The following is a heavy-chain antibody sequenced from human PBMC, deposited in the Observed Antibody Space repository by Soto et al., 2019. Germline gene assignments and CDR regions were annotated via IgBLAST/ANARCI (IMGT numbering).Heavy chain of an antibody. Sequence: ETLFLTCTVSGGSINSYYWSWIRQPPGKGLEWIGYIYYSGSTNYNPSLKSRVTISVDTSKNQFSLKLSSVTAADTAVYYCAREDTAMVQDYWGQGTLVTVFS. J-gene: IGHJ4*02. V-gene: IGHV4-59*01. D-gene: IGHD5-18*01. CDR3: AREDTAMVQDY. CDR1: GGSINSYY. CDR2: IYYSGST.